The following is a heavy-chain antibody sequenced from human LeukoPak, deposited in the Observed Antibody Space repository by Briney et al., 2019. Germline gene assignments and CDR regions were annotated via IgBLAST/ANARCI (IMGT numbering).Heavy chain of an antibody. CDR3: ARCYYYYYMDV. V-gene: IGHV3-48*03. J-gene: IGHJ6*03. Sequence: PGGSLRLSCAASGFTFSNYEMNWVRQAPGKGLEWVSYISSSGSAIYYADSVKGRFTISRDNAKNSLYLQMNSLRAEDTAVYYCARCYYYYYMDVWGKGTTVTVSS. CDR2: ISSSGSAI. CDR1: GFTFSNYE.